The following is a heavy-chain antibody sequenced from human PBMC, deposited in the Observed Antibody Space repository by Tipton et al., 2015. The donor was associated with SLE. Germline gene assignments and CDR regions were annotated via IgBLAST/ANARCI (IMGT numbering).Heavy chain of an antibody. CDR1: GFTFGDYA. CDR2: ISSSSSYI. CDR3: TRREQHGFDY. Sequence: SLRLSCTASGFTFGDYAMSWFRQAPGKRLEWVSSISSSSSYIYYADSVTGRFTISRDNSQNTLYLQMNSLRAEDTAVYYCTRREQHGFDYWAREPWSPSPQ. V-gene: IGHV3-21*01. D-gene: IGHD6-13*01. J-gene: IGHJ4*02.